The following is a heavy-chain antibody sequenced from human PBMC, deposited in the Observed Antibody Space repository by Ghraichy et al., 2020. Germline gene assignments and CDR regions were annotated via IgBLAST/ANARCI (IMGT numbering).Heavy chain of an antibody. Sequence: WGSLRLSCAASGFTFSSYGMHWVRQTPGKGLEWVAFIRYDGSDKFYADSAKGRFTISRDNSKDTLYLQMNSLRAEDTAIYYCVKEDGANSGDYWGQGTLVTVSS. CDR3: VKEDGANSGDY. D-gene: IGHD4-23*01. J-gene: IGHJ4*02. CDR1: GFTFSSYG. V-gene: IGHV3-30*02. CDR2: IRYDGSDK.